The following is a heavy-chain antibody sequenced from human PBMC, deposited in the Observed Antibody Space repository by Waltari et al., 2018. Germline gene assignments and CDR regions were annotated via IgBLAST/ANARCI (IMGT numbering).Heavy chain of an antibody. CDR1: GGSISTSPNY. J-gene: IGHJ4*03. CDR2: RYYSGTA. D-gene: IGHD3-10*01. Sequence: QLQLQESGPGLVKPSETLSLTCAVSGGSISTSPNYWGWIRQSPGKGFEWIGTRYYSGTAYYNPSLESRVTIAVDTSRNQFALRLDSVTAADTAVYFCARTFGGSGRYKCDYWGQGMLVTVSS. CDR3: ARTFGGSGRYKCDY. V-gene: IGHV4-39*01.